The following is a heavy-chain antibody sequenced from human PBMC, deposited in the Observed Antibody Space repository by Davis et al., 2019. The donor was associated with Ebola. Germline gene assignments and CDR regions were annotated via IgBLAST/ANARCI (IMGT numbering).Heavy chain of an antibody. J-gene: IGHJ6*02. V-gene: IGHV3-30*18. D-gene: IGHD2-8*02. CDR2: ISYDGSKK. CDR1: GFTFSSYV. CDR3: AKDLFWWSASDV. Sequence: GESLKISCAASGFTFSSYVLGWVRQAPGKGLEWVAVISYDGSKKYYADSVKGRFTISRDDSKNMLYLQMNTLRAEDTAVYYCAKDLFWWSASDVWGQGTTVTVSS.